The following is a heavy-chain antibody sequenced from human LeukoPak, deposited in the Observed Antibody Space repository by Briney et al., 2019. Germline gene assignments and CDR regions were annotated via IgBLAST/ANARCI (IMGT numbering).Heavy chain of an antibody. V-gene: IGHV4-59*08. CDR3: ARLAVRYYDSSGYFVS. J-gene: IGHJ4*02. D-gene: IGHD3-22*01. CDR2: VDYAGIT. CDR1: GGSISSHY. Sequence: SETLSLTCTVSGGSISSHYWTWIRQSPGKGLEWIGYVDYAGITNYKSSLQSRVTISADTSKNEFSLRLTSVTAADTTVYFCARLAVRYYDSSGYFVSWGQGTLVTVSS.